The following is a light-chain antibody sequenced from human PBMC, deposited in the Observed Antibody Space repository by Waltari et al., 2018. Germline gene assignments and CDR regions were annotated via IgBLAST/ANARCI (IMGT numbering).Light chain of an antibody. J-gene: IGLJ3*02. CDR2: RNT. CDR1: RSNIGAGYD. CDR3: QSYDSRLTAWV. V-gene: IGLV1-40*01. Sequence: QSLLTQPPSLSGAPGQRVTISCTGDRSNIGAGYDVNWYQQFPGTAPRLLMSRNTDRPAGVPERFSGSKSGTSASLAITGLQAEDEAAYYCQSYDSRLTAWVFGGGTKVTVL.